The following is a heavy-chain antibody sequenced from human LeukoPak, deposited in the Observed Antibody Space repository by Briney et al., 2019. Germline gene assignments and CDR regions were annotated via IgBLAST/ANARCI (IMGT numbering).Heavy chain of an antibody. J-gene: IGHJ4*02. Sequence: ASVKVSCKASGYTLTTYDVSWVPPASGQGLEWMGWMNPHSVDTGYAQKFRGRVTMTRDTSLHTAYMGLSSPTADDTAVCYRTRAPAPGNYWGQGTLVTVPS. CDR2: MNPHSVDT. CDR1: GYTLTTYD. D-gene: IGHD3-10*01. V-gene: IGHV1-8*01. CDR3: TRAPAPGNY.